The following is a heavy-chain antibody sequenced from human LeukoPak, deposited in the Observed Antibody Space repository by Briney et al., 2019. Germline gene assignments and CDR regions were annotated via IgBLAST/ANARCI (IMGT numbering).Heavy chain of an antibody. CDR2: FDPEDGET. J-gene: IGHJ4*02. CDR1: RYTLTELS. Sequence: ASVKVSCKVSRYTLTELSMHWVRQAPGKELEWMGGFDPEDGETIYAQKFQGRVTMTEDTSTDTAYMELSSLRSEDTAVYYCATDDILTGYYSYYWGQGTLVTVSS. D-gene: IGHD3-9*01. CDR3: ATDDILTGYYSYY. V-gene: IGHV1-24*01.